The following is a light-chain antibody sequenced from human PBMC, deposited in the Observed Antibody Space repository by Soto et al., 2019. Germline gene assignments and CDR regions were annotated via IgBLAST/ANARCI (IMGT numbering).Light chain of an antibody. J-gene: IGKJ5*01. CDR2: AAS. Sequence: DIQMTQSPSSLSASVGDRVTITCRASQTISNYLNWYQQKPGKAPKLLIYAASSLQSGVPSRFSGSGSGTDFTLTISSLEPEDCAIYYCQQRQYWPPITFGQGTRLEIK. V-gene: IGKV1-39*01. CDR1: QTISNY. CDR3: QQRQYWPPIT.